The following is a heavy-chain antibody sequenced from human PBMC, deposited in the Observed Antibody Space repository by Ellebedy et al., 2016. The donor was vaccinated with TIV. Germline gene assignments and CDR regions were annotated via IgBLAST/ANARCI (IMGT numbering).Heavy chain of an antibody. CDR3: ARGRELNIGSGSPELAF. D-gene: IGHD3-10*01. Sequence: SVKVSCKATGGVFTSFDLSWVRQAPGQGLGWMGRIVPVLLTTKSAQKFQGRVTFTADESTSTAYMEMSSLRSEDTAMYYCARGRELNIGSGSPELAFWGQGTLVTVSS. CDR2: IVPVLLTT. J-gene: IGHJ4*02. CDR1: GGVFTSFD. V-gene: IGHV1-69*11.